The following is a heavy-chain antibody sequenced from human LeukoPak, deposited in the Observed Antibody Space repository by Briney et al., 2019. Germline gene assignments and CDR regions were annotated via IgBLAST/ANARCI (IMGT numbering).Heavy chain of an antibody. D-gene: IGHD3-22*01. CDR1: GWTLGGYF. Sequence: KPSQTLSLPYSASGWTLGGYFWRWLRQPPGKGLEWVGEVKHSGSTNYTPSIKSRVTISVATSRTQFSLKLRSVTAADTAVYYCARGPPLAYYGTGGYYFFDYWGQGILVTVSP. J-gene: IGHJ4*02. CDR3: ARGPPLAYYGTGGYYFFDY. V-gene: IGHV4-34*01. CDR2: VKHSGST.